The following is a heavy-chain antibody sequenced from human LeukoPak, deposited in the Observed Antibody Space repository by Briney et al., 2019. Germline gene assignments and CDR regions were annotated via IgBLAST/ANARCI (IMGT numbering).Heavy chain of an antibody. V-gene: IGHV4-30-4*01. CDR1: GDSISSGDYY. Sequence: SQTLSLTCTVSGDSISSGDYYWSCIRQPPGKGLEWIGYIYYSGSTYYNPSLKSRVTISVDTSKNQFYLKLSSVTAADTAVYYCARDQATTYYYYGMDVWGQGPTVTVSS. CDR3: ARDQATTYYYYGMDV. CDR2: IYYSGST. D-gene: IGHD1-14*01. J-gene: IGHJ6*02.